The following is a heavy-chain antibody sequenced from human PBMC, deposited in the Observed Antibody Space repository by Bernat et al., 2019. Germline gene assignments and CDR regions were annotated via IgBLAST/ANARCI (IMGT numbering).Heavy chain of an antibody. CDR3: ACGKENWNSLELADY. Sequence: QVQLQESGPGLVKPSETLSLTCTVSGGSISGYFWSWIRQPPGKGLEWIGYIYYSGSTNYNPSLKGRVTISVDTSKNQFSLKLNSVTAADTAIHYCACGKENWNSLELADYWGQGTLVTVSS. V-gene: IGHV4-59*01. D-gene: IGHD1-7*01. CDR2: IYYSGST. CDR1: GGSISGYF. J-gene: IGHJ4*02.